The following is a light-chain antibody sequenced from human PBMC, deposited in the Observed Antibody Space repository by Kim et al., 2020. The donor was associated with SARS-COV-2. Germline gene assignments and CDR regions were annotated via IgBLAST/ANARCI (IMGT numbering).Light chain of an antibody. V-gene: IGKV3-20*01. CDR3: QRFGPLLRT. Sequence: EIVLTQSPATLSLSPGERATLSCRASQSVSSSHLAWYQQKPGQAPRLLIYGASSRATGIPDRFSGSGSGTDFTLTISRLEPEDFAVYFCQRFGPLLRTFGQGTKVDIK. J-gene: IGKJ1*01. CDR2: GAS. CDR1: QSVSSSH.